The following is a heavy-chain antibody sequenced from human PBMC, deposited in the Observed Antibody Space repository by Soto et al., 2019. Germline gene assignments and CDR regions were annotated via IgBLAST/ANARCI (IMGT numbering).Heavy chain of an antibody. CDR3: AKEVIVGATTAYYFDY. Sequence: GGSLRLSCAASGFTFSSYGMHWVRQAPGKGLEWVAVISYDGSNKYYADSVKGRFTISRDNSKNTLYLQMNSLRAEDTAVYYCAKEVIVGATTAYYFDYWGQGTLVTVSS. CDR2: ISYDGSNK. D-gene: IGHD1-26*01. CDR1: GFTFSSYG. V-gene: IGHV3-30*18. J-gene: IGHJ4*02.